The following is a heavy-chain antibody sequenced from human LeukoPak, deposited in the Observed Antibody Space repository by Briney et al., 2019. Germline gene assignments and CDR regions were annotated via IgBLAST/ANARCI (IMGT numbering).Heavy chain of an antibody. D-gene: IGHD3-22*01. J-gene: IGHJ4*02. Sequence: SETLSLTCTVSGGSISSSSYYWGWIRQPPGKGLEWIGSIYYSGSTYYNPSLKSRVTISVDTSKNQFSLKLSSVTAADTAMYYCARLGSTGYYDSSGSRRAALDYWGQGTLVTVSS. V-gene: IGHV4-39*01. CDR3: ARLGSTGYYDSSGSRRAALDY. CDR2: IYYSGST. CDR1: GGSISSSSYY.